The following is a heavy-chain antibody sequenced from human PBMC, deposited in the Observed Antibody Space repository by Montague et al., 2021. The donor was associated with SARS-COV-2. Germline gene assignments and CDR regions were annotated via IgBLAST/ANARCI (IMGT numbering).Heavy chain of an antibody. CDR1: GGSISSYY. CDR3: ASSGAGRCGSTTKGFDY. D-gene: IGHD1-26*01. J-gene: IGHJ4*02. V-gene: IGHV4-59*12. CDR2: IFYSSGNT. Sequence: SETLSLTCTVSGGSISSYYWRWIRQQPAKGLEWFVTIFYSSGNTYYNPSLKSRVIISVDKSKNTFSLKLSTVTAADTAVYYCASSGAGRCGSTTKGFDYEGWGTRVTVSA.